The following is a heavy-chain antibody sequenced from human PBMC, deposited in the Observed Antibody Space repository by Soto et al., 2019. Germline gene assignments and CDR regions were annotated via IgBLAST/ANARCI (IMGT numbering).Heavy chain of an antibody. CDR2: ISYDGSTK. V-gene: IGHV3-30-3*01. J-gene: IGHJ6*02. CDR3: AYGMDV. CDR1: GFALSNYA. Sequence: GGSLRLSCAASGFALSNYAMHWVRQAPGKGLEWVAVISYDGSTKYYADSVKGRFTISRDNSKNTLFLQMNSLRAEDTSVYYCAYGMDVWGQGTTVTVSS.